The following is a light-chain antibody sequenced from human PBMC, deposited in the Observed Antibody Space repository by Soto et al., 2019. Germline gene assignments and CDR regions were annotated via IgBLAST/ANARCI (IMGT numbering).Light chain of an antibody. Sequence: VVMTQSPASLSSSPGDRVTLSCRSSQNIRSSLAWYQQRPGQAPRLLXYDASTRATGIPPRFSGGGSGTEFTVTISSLQSEDFAIYYCQQYDIWPPYTFGQGTKVDIK. CDR1: QNIRSS. CDR3: QQYDIWPPYT. CDR2: DAS. J-gene: IGKJ2*01. V-gene: IGKV3-15*01.